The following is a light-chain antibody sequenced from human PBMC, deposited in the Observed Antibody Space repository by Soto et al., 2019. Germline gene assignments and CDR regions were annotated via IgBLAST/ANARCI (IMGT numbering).Light chain of an antibody. CDR2: TAS. V-gene: IGKV1-39*01. CDR1: QSISSY. J-gene: IGKJ1*01. CDR3: QQSYSRPRA. Sequence: DVQMTQYPSSLSASVGDRVTITCRASQSISSYVNWYQQKPGKAPNLLIYTASNLESGAPPRFSGSGSGTDFTLTISSLQPEDFATYFCQQSYSRPRALGQGTKVDVK.